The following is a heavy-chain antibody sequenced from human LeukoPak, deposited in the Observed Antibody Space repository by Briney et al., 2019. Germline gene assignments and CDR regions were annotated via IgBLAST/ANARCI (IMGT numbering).Heavy chain of an antibody. Sequence: SETLSLTCTVSGGSISGYYWSWIRQPPGKGLEWIGYIYYSGSTNYNPSLKSRVTISVDTSKNQFSLKLSSVTAADTAVYYCARGIWFGELFPAYYFDYWGQGTLVTVSS. D-gene: IGHD3-10*01. CDR2: IYYSGST. CDR1: GGSISGYY. CDR3: ARGIWFGELFPAYYFDY. V-gene: IGHV4-59*12. J-gene: IGHJ4*02.